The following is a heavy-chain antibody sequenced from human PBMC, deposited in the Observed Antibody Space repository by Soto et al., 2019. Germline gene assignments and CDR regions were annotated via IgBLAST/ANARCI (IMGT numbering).Heavy chain of an antibody. D-gene: IGHD6-13*01. Sequence: ASVKVSCKASGYTFTDYYINWVRQAAGQGLEWMGWMNPNTGNTAYAQKFEGRLTLTRDTSTTTAYMDLSSLTSEDTAVYYCARGFSSYSDHWAQGTLVNVSS. CDR3: ARGFSSYSDH. V-gene: IGHV1-8*02. CDR2: MNPNTGNT. CDR1: GYTFTDYY. J-gene: IGHJ4*02.